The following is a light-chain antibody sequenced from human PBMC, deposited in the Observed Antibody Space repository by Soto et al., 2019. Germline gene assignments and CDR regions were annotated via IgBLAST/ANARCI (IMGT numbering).Light chain of an antibody. CDR2: DTS. V-gene: IGKV3-15*01. J-gene: IGKJ1*01. Sequence: EIVVTQSPATLSVSPGERVTLSCRASQSVSSSLAWYQQRPGQAPRLLIYDTSTRAAGIAARFSGSGSGTEFTLIISSLQSEDSAVYYCQQYVHWPPGAFGQGTTVEIK. CDR1: QSVSSS. CDR3: QQYVHWPPGA.